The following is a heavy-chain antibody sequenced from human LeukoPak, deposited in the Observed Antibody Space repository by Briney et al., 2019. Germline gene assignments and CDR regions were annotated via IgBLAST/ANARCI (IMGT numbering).Heavy chain of an antibody. J-gene: IGHJ3*02. D-gene: IGHD3-22*01. CDR1: GGSISGYY. CDR2: IYYSGST. Sequence: PSETLSLTCTVSGGSISGYYWSWIRQPPGKGLEWIGYIYYSGSTNYNPSLKSRVTISVDTSKNQFSLKLSSVTAADTAVYYCARRPQYYYDSSVPAFDIWGQGTMVTVSS. CDR3: ARRPQYYYDSSVPAFDI. V-gene: IGHV4-59*08.